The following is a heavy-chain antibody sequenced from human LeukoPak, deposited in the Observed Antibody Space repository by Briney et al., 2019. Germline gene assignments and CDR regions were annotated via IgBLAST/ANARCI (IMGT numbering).Heavy chain of an antibody. Sequence: GGSLRLSCAASGFTFSSYWMNWVRQAPGKGLEWVSYIRSSASIIYYADSVKGRFTISRDNAKNSLHLQMNSLRAEDTAVYYCARVFDGFDMWGQGTMVTVSS. CDR2: IRSSASII. D-gene: IGHD1-14*01. V-gene: IGHV3-48*04. CDR1: GFTFSSYW. CDR3: ARVFDGFDM. J-gene: IGHJ3*02.